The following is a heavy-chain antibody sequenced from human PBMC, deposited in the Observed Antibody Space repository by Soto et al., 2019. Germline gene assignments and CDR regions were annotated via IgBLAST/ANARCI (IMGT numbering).Heavy chain of an antibody. CDR2: ISWNSGSI. V-gene: IGHV3-9*01. J-gene: IGHJ4*02. CDR1: GFTFDDYA. D-gene: IGHD3-10*01. Sequence: EVQLVESGGGLVQPGRSLRLSCAASGFTFDDYAMHWVRQAPGKGLEWVSGISWNSGSIGYGDSVKGRFTISRDNAKNSLYLHMNSLRAEDTALYYCAKDMYRMVRGVGAYWGQGTLVTVSS. CDR3: AKDMYRMVRGVGAY.